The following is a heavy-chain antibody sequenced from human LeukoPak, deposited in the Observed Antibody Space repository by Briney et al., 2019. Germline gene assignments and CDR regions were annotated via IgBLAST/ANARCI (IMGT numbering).Heavy chain of an antibody. J-gene: IGHJ4*02. V-gene: IGHV1-3*01. CDR3: ARDPYSSGWYESDY. CDR2: INAGNGNT. Sequence: GASVTVSCLASGYTFTSYAMHWVGQAPGQRLEWMGWINAGNGNTKYSQKFQGRVTITRDTSAGTAYMELSSLRSEDTAVYYCARDPYSSGWYESDYWGQGTLVTVSS. CDR1: GYTFTSYA. D-gene: IGHD6-19*01.